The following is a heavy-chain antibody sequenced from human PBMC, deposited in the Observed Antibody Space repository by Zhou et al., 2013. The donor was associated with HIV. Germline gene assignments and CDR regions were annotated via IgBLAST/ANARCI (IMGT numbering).Heavy chain of an antibody. Sequence: QVQLVQSGAEVKKPGSSVKVSCKASGGTFSSYAISWVRQAPGQGLEWMGRIIPILGIANYAQKFQGRVTITADKSTSTAYMELSSLRSEDTAVYYCARERETTVTTVHYYYYMDVWGKGTTVTVSS. CDR3: ARERETTVTTVHYYYYMDV. CDR2: IIPILGIA. D-gene: IGHD4-17*01. V-gene: IGHV1-69*04. J-gene: IGHJ6*03. CDR1: GGTFSSYA.